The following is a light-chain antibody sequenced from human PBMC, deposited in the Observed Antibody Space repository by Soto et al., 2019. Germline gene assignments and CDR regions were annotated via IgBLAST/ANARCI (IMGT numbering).Light chain of an antibody. CDR1: SSDVGAYTS. CDR2: EVS. CDR3: SSYTSDNRDYV. V-gene: IGLV2-14*01. Sequence: QSALAQPASVSGSPGQSITISCTGSSSDVGAYTSVSWYQQHPGKAPKLMIYEVSNRPSGVSRRFSGSKSGNTASLTISGLQAEHEAHHYCSSYTSDNRDYVFGTGTKVTVL. J-gene: IGLJ1*01.